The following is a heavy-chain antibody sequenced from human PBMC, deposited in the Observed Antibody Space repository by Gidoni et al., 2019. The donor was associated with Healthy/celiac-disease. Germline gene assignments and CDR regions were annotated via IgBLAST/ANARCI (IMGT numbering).Heavy chain of an antibody. Sequence: EVQPLESGGGLVQPGGSLRLSCAALAFTLSRYAMSWVRQAPGKGLEWVSAISGSGGSTYYADSVKGRFTISRDNSKNTLYLQMNSLRAEDTAVYYCARSSTSRHYYYYMDVWGKGTTVTVSS. CDR1: AFTLSRYA. V-gene: IGHV3-23*01. J-gene: IGHJ6*03. CDR3: ARSSTSRHYYYYMDV. CDR2: ISGSGGST. D-gene: IGHD2-2*01.